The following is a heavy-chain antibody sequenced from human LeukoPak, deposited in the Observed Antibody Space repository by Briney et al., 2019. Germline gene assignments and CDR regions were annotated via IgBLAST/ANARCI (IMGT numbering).Heavy chain of an antibody. CDR2: ISYDGSNK. Sequence: PGGSLRLSCAASGFTFSSYGMHWVRQAPGKGLEWVAVISYDGSNKYYADSVKGRFTISRDNSKNTLYLQMNSLRAEDTAVYYCAKDYSSGWCDYWGQGTLVTVSS. CDR1: GFTFSSYG. V-gene: IGHV3-30*18. CDR3: AKDYSSGWCDY. J-gene: IGHJ4*02. D-gene: IGHD6-19*01.